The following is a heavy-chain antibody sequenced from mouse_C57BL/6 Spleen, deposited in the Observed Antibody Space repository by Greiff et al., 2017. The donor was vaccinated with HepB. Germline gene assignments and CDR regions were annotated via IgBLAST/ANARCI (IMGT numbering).Heavy chain of an antibody. D-gene: IGHD2-4*01. CDR1: GFTFSNYW. CDR2: IRLKSDNYAT. CDR3: TIYYDYDGTY. J-gene: IGHJ3*01. V-gene: IGHV6-3*01. Sequence: EVKVEESGGGLVQPGGSMKLSCVASGFTFSNYWMNWVRQSPEKGLEWVAQIRLKSDNYATHYAESVKGRFTISRDDSKSSVYLQMNNLRAEDTGIYYCTIYYDYDGTYWGQGTLVTVSA.